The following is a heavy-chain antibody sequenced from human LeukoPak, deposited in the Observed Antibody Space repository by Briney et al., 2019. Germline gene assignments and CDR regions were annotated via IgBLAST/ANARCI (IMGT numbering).Heavy chain of an antibody. CDR2: INPNSGGT. D-gene: IGHD2-2*01. CDR3: AREGGLVPAAIYYYYGMDV. V-gene: IGHV1-2*02. J-gene: IGHJ6*02. Sequence: GASVKVSCKASGYTFTGYYMHWVRQAPGQGLEWMGWINPNSGGTNYAQKFQGRVTMTRDTSISTAYMELSRLRSDDTAVYYCAREGGLVPAAIYYYYGMDVWGQGTTVTVSS. CDR1: GYTFTGYY.